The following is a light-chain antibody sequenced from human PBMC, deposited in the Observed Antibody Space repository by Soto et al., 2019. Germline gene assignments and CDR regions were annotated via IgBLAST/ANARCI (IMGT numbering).Light chain of an antibody. Sequence: DIQMTQSPSSLSASVGDRVTITCRASQFIMNDLAWYQQKPGKPPKLLISSASTLESGVPSRFSGSGFGTNFTFTVSNLHPEDVATYYCQMYNRPFPTVGAGTNVDFK. CDR2: SAS. J-gene: IGKJ3*01. CDR1: QFIMND. CDR3: QMYNRPFPT. V-gene: IGKV1-27*01.